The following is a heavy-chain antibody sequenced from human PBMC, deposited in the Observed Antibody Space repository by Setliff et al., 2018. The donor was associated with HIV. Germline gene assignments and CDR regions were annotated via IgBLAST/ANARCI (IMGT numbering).Heavy chain of an antibody. CDR1: GYTFIDCY. J-gene: IGHJ5*02. V-gene: IGHV1-2*02. CDR2: INTDNGIT. D-gene: IGHD3-16*01. Sequence: GASVKVSCKASGYTFIDCYIHWVRQAPGRGLEWMGWINTDNGITEYAENFQGRVAMTRDTSMSTAYMELNRLTFDDTAVYYCARDPYDTSENPYDPWGQGTLVTVSS. CDR3: ARDPYDTSENPYDP.